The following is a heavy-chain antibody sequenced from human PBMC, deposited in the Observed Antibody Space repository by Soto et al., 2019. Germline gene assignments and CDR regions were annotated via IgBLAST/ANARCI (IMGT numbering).Heavy chain of an antibody. D-gene: IGHD2-8*01. V-gene: IGHV1-18*01. J-gene: IGHJ6*02. CDR3: AKNGQPPYYYYGMDV. CDR1: GYTFTRYG. Sequence: QGQLVQSGAEVKKPGASVKVSCKASGYTFTRYGISWVRQAPGQGLEWMGWISGYNGDTKYAQKFQGRVTRTVDTSTTTAYMERRSLTSDDRAVYYCAKNGQPPYYYYGMDVWGQGTTVTVSS. CDR2: ISGYNGDT.